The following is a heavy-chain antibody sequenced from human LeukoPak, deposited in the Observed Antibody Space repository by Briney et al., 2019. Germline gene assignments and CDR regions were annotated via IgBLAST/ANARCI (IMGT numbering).Heavy chain of an antibody. J-gene: IGHJ3*01. V-gene: IGHV3-7*01. Sequence: QPGGSLYLSCAASGITFKSYWMSWVRQAPGKGLEWVANIKQDGSEKYYVDSVKGRFTISRDNAENSLFLQMSSLRAEDTGIYYCATFSRQQLLVDAFDVWGQGTMVTVSS. CDR1: GITFKSYW. D-gene: IGHD6-19*01. CDR2: IKQDGSEK. CDR3: ATFSRQQLLVDAFDV.